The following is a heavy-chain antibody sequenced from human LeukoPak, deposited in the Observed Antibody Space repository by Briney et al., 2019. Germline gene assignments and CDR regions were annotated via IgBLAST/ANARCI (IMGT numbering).Heavy chain of an antibody. Sequence: PSQTLSLTCTVSGGSISSDTYFWGWIRQPPGKGLEWIGSIYHSGSTYYNPSLKSRVTISVDTSKNQFSLKLSSVTAADTAVYYCARSATVTARRNNWFDPWGQGTLVTVSS. J-gene: IGHJ5*02. CDR1: GGSISSDTYF. CDR3: ARSATVTARRNNWFDP. CDR2: IYHSGST. D-gene: IGHD4-17*01. V-gene: IGHV4-39*07.